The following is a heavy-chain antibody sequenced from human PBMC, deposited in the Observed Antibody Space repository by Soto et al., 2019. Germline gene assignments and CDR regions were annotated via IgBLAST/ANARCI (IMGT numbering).Heavy chain of an antibody. CDR3: ARDRRDGYNTFDY. D-gene: IGHD5-12*01. CDR1: GGTFSSYA. V-gene: IGHV1-46*01. Sequence: ASVKVSCKASGGTFSSYAISWVRQAPGQGLEWMGIISPSDGITTYAQKFQGRVTMTRDTSTSTVYMELGSLRSEDTAVYYCARDRRDGYNTFDYWAQGNLVTVSS. CDR2: ISPSDGIT. J-gene: IGHJ4*02.